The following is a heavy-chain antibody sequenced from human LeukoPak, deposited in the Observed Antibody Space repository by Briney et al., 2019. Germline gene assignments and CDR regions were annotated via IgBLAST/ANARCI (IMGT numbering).Heavy chain of an antibody. D-gene: IGHD4-17*01. Sequence: GGSLRLSCAASGFTFINYGMHWVRQAPGKGLEWVAVISHDGSDQYYADSVKGRFTISRDNSKGTLFLQMNSLRAEDTAVYYCANDYGANFDWWGQGTLVTVSS. J-gene: IGHJ4*02. CDR1: GFTFINYG. V-gene: IGHV3-30*18. CDR2: ISHDGSDQ. CDR3: ANDYGANFDW.